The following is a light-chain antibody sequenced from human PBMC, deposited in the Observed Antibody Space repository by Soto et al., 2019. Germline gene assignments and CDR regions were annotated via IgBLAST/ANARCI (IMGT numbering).Light chain of an antibody. CDR1: QSVNHY. J-gene: IGKJ2*01. CDR3: QQRSNWPLYT. V-gene: IGKV3-11*01. Sequence: EIVLTQSPATLSFSPGETATLSCRASQSVNHYLAWYQQKPGQAPRLLIYDASNRATGIPARFSGSGSGTDFTPTISSLEPEDFAVYYCQQRSNWPLYTFGQGTNLEIK. CDR2: DAS.